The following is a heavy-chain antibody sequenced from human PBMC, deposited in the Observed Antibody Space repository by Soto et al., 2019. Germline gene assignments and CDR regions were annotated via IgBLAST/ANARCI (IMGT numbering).Heavy chain of an antibody. J-gene: IGHJ6*02. CDR2: IHSDGSTT. D-gene: IGHD2-21*02. V-gene: IGHV3-74*01. Sequence: EVQLVESEGGLVQRGGSLRLSCAASGFTFKYYWMHWFRHAPGQGLVWVSHIHSDGSTTTYADSVKGRFTISRNNAKNTLYLQMNSLRAEDKSVYYCVRGDKDCMDLWGQGTTFPVSS. CDR1: GFTFKYYW. CDR3: VRGDKDCMDL.